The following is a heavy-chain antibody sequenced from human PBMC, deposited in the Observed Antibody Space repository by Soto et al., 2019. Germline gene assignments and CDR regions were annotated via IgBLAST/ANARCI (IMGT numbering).Heavy chain of an antibody. CDR1: GYTFTSYA. J-gene: IGHJ6*02. V-gene: IGHV1-3*01. CDR3: ARGWKGSSSAGINYYYYYGMDV. Sequence: ASVKVSCKASGYTFTSYAMHWVRQAPGQRLEWMGWINAGNGNTKYSQKFQGRVTITRDTSASTAYMELSSLRSEDTAVYYCARGWKGSSSAGINYYYYYGMDVWGQGTTVTVSS. CDR2: INAGNGNT. D-gene: IGHD6-6*01.